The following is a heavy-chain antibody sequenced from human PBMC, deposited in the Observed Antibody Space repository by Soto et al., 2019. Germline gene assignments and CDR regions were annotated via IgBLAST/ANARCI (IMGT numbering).Heavy chain of an antibody. J-gene: IGHJ5*02. CDR2: FYNSGST. V-gene: IGHV4-59*01. CDR3: TRGSSWYDVDWFDP. D-gene: IGHD6-13*01. Sequence: SETLSLTCTVSGGSISSNYWSWIRQPPGKGLEWIGYFYNSGSTNYNPSLKSQVTISVDTSKNQFSLKLTSVTAADSAVYYCTRGSSWYDVDWFDPWGPGTLVTVSS. CDR1: GGSISSNY.